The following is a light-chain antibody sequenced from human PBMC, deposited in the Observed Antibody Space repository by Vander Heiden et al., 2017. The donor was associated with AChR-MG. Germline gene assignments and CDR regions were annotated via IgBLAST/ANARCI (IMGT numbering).Light chain of an antibody. CDR2: GAS. V-gene: IGKV1-NL1*01. Sequence: DIQMTQSPSSLYASVGDRVTITCRASQGISTSLAWYQQKLGNAPPLLLYGASRLQSGVPSRFSGSGSGTDYTLTINTLRPEDFAPYYCQQYYNIPRAFGQGTKVKF. CDR1: QGISTS. CDR3: QQYYNIPRA. J-gene: IGKJ1*01.